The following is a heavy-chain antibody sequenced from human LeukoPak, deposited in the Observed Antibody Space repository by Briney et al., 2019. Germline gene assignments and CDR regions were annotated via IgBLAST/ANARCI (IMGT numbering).Heavy chain of an antibody. CDR3: ARVRYQTADY. Sequence: GGSLRLSCAASGFIFSSYEMNWVRQAPGKGLEWVSYISSSGNTIYYADSVKGRFTISRDNAKKSLHLQMNSPRAEDTAVYYCARVRYQTADYWGQGTLVTVSS. CDR1: GFIFSSYE. D-gene: IGHD3-16*02. J-gene: IGHJ4*02. V-gene: IGHV3-48*03. CDR2: ISSSGNTI.